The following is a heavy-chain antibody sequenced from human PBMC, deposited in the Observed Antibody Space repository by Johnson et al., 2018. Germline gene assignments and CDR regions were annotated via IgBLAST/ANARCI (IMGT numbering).Heavy chain of an antibody. Sequence: QVQLQQWGAGLLKXSETLSLTCAVYGGSFSGYYWSWIRQPPGKGLEWIGEINHSGSTNYNPSLKRRVTISVDTSKNQFSLKLSSVTAADTAVYYCHATRIVFCSRTSCPNYYDMDVWGQGSTVTVSS. CDR1: GGSFSGYY. CDR3: HATRIVFCSRTSCPNYYDMDV. V-gene: IGHV4-34*01. CDR2: INHSGST. D-gene: IGHD2-2*01. J-gene: IGHJ6*02.